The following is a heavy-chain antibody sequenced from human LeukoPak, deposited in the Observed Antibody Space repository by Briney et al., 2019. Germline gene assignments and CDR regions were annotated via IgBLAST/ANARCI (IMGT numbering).Heavy chain of an antibody. CDR2: IKSDGSST. Sequence: GGSLRLSCAASGFSFSTYWMHWVRQAPGKGLVWVSRIKSDGSSTTSADSVKGRFTISRDNAKNSLYLQVNSLGAEDTAVYYCARRLDSSMEGVYWGQGTLVTVSS. V-gene: IGHV3-74*01. CDR1: GFSFSTYW. CDR3: ARRLDSSMEGVY. J-gene: IGHJ4*02. D-gene: IGHD6-6*01.